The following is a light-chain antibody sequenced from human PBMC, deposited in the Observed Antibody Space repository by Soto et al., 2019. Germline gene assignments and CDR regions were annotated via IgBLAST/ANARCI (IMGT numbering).Light chain of an antibody. CDR3: QQGYSSAIT. J-gene: IGKJ5*01. CDR1: QSIGKH. Sequence: DIQMTQSPSSPSASVGDTVTITCRASQSIGKHLNWYQQKPGKAPKFMIYSVSSLQSGVPSRFSVSGSGTDVTLTINSLKQEDFATYDGQQGYSSAITFCQGTRLEIK. V-gene: IGKV1-39*01. CDR2: SVS.